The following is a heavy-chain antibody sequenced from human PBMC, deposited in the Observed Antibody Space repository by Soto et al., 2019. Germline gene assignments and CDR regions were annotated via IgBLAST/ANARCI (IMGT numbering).Heavy chain of an antibody. Sequence: QVQLVESGGGVVQLGRSLRLSCAASGFTFSSYGIHWVRQAPGKGLEWVAVISYDGRNEQYADSVKGRFTIARDNSKNTLYLQMDSLRAEDTAVYYCAKDTYYHDTSGYYIFEYWGQGTLVTVSS. CDR2: ISYDGRNE. CDR1: GFTFSSYG. J-gene: IGHJ4*02. V-gene: IGHV3-30*18. CDR3: AKDTYYHDTSGYYIFEY. D-gene: IGHD3-22*01.